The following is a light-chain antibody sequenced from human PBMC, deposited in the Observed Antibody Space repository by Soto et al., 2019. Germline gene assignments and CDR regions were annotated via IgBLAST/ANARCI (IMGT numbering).Light chain of an antibody. CDR1: QSVSNY. V-gene: IGKV3-11*01. Sequence: EVVLTQSPATLSLSPGERAALCCRASQSVSNYLAWYQQKPGQAPRLLIYDASNRATGIPARLSGSGSGTDFTLTISSLEPEDFAVYYCQQRSNWPLTFGGGTKVEIK. J-gene: IGKJ4*01. CDR2: DAS. CDR3: QQRSNWPLT.